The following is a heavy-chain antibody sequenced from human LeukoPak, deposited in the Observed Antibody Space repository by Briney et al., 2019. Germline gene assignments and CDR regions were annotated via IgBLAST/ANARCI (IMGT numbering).Heavy chain of an antibody. CDR1: GGSISSSNYY. J-gene: IGHJ4*02. D-gene: IGHD1-26*01. Sequence: SETLSLTCTVSGGSISSSNYYWGWLRQPPGKGLEWIGGIIYSGVTYYNPSLKSRVTISVDTSKNQFSLRLNFVTAADTAVYFCATYIGSYYDYWGQGTLVTVSS. V-gene: IGHV4-39*01. CDR2: IIYSGVT. CDR3: ATYIGSYYDY.